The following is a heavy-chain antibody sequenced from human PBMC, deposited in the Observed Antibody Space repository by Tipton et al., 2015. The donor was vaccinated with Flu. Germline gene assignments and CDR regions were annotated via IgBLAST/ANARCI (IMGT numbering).Heavy chain of an antibody. Sequence: SLRLSCTASGFIFSSYGIHWVRQAPGKGLEWVAVISYDGNNIHYADAVKGRFTISRDNPKNTLYLHMNNLRTEDTAVYYCAKDWGPFSSGRTYYFDYWGLGTLVTVSP. CDR3: AKDWGPFSSGRTYYFDY. CDR1: GFIFSSYG. CDR2: ISYDGNNI. V-gene: IGHV3-30*18. D-gene: IGHD6-19*01. J-gene: IGHJ4*02.